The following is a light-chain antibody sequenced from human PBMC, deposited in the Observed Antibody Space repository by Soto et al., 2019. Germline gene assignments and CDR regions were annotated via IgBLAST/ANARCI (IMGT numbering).Light chain of an antibody. Sequence: QSVLTQPPSASGSPGQSVTISCTGTSSDVGGYTYVSWYQQHPGKAPKLMIYEVIKRPSGVPDRFSGSKSGNTASLTVSGLQAEDEADYYCSSYAGSNNLMFGGGTKLTVL. V-gene: IGLV2-8*01. CDR2: EVI. CDR1: SSDVGGYTY. CDR3: SSYAGSNNLM. J-gene: IGLJ3*02.